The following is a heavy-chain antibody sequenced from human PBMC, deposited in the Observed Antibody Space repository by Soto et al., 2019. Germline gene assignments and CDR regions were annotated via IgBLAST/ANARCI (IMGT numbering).Heavy chain of an antibody. CDR1: GGSFSGYY. Sequence: SETLSLTCAVYGGSFSGYYWSWIRQPPGKGLEWIGEINHSGSTNYNPSLKSRVTISVDTSKNQFSLKLSSVAAADTAVYYCARGFFSRDVVVTAIDYWGQGTLVTVSS. D-gene: IGHD2-21*02. CDR2: INHSGST. V-gene: IGHV4-34*01. J-gene: IGHJ4*02. CDR3: ARGFFSRDVVVTAIDY.